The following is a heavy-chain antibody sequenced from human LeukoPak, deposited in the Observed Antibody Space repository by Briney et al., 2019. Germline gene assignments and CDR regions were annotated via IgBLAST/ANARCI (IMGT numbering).Heavy chain of an antibody. CDR2: ISRSGDTL. Sequence: GGSLRLSCAASGFTFRDYYMTWIRQAPGKGLEWISYISRSGDTLYYADSVEGRFTISRDNAKNSLYLQMNGLRAEDTAVYYCAKDPGASGNYFDYWGQGTLVTVSS. CDR3: AKDPGASGNYFDY. D-gene: IGHD6-19*01. V-gene: IGHV3-11*01. J-gene: IGHJ4*02. CDR1: GFTFRDYY.